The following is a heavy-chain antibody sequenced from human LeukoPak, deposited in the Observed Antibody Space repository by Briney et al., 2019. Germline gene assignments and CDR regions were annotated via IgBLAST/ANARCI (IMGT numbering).Heavy chain of an antibody. J-gene: IGHJ5*02. V-gene: IGHV4-61*02. CDR2: IYTSGST. CDR1: GGSISSGSYH. D-gene: IGHD4-11*01. CDR3: ARERPVTTIWFDP. Sequence: PSETLSLTCTVSGGSISSGSYHWSWIRQPAGKGLEWIGRIYTSGSTNYNPSLKSRVTISVDTSKNQFSLKLSSVTAADTAVYYCARERPVTTIWFDPWGQGTLVTVSS.